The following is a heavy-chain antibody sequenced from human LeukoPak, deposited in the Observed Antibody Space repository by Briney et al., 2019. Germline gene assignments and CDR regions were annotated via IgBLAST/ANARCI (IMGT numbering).Heavy chain of an antibody. J-gene: IGHJ3*02. V-gene: IGHV4-59*01. CDR3: ARATLKAGNDDFDI. D-gene: IGHD5-12*01. CDR1: GGAISSYY. CDR2: IYFSGST. Sequence: SETLSLTCTVSGGAISSYYWSWTRQPPGKGLEWIGYIYFSGSTNYNPSLTSRVSISVDSSKNQFSMKLSSVTAADTAVYYCARATLKAGNDDFDIWGQGTMVTVSS.